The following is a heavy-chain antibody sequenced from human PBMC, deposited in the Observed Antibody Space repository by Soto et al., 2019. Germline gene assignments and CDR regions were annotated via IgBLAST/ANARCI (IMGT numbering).Heavy chain of an antibody. CDR1: GFTFSNYY. Sequence: GGSLRLSCGASGFTFSNYYMSWIRQAPGKGLEWVSYISSTGRTIYYADSVKGRFTVSRDNAQNSLSLKLNSLRVEDTAVYYCARSYSSGGEFDYWGQGTQVTVSS. D-gene: IGHD6-19*01. CDR2: ISSTGRTI. CDR3: ARSYSSGGEFDY. J-gene: IGHJ4*02. V-gene: IGHV3-11*01.